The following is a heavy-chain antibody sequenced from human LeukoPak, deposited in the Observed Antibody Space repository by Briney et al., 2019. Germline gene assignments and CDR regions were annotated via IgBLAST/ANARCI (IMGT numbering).Heavy chain of an antibody. CDR1: GGSISSSSYY. J-gene: IGHJ5*02. V-gene: IGHV4-61*02. CDR3: ARGVTVTTWDPWFDT. D-gene: IGHD1-20*01. CDR2: IYTSGST. Sequence: SETLTLTCSVSGGSISSSSYYWSWIRQPAGKGLEWIGRIYTSGSTKYNPSLKGRVTISVDTSKNQFSLKLNSVTAADTAVYYCARGVTVTTWDPWFDTWGQGTLVTVSS.